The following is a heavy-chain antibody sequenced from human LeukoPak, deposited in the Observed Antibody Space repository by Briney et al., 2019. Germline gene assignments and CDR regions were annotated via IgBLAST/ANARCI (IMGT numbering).Heavy chain of an antibody. V-gene: IGHV4-31*03. CDR3: ARVEATYYYGSGSSDWFDP. CDR1: GGSISSGGYY. D-gene: IGHD3-10*01. CDR2: IYYSGST. J-gene: IGHJ5*02. Sequence: SETLSLTCTVSGGSISSGGYYWSWIRQHPGKXXXXXGYIYYSGSTYYNPSLKSRVTISVDTSKNQFSLKLSSVTAADTAVYYCARVEATYYYGSGSSDWFDPWGQGTLVTVSS.